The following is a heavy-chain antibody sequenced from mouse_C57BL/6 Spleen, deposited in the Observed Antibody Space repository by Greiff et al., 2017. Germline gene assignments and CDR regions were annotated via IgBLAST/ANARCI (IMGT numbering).Heavy chain of an antibody. J-gene: IGHJ4*01. CDR3: ARGGTTVVATDAMDY. D-gene: IGHD1-1*01. CDR2: IDPSDSYT. CDR1: GYTFTSYW. V-gene: IGHV1-69*01. Sequence: QVHVKQPGAELVMPGASVKLSCKASGYTFTSYWMHWVKQRPGQGLEWIGEIDPSDSYTNYNQKFKGKSTLTVDKSSSTAYMQLSSLTSEDSAVYYCARGGTTVVATDAMDYWGQGTSVTVSS.